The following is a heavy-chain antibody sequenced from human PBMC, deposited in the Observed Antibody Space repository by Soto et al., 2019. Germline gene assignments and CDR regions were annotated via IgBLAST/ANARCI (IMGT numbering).Heavy chain of an antibody. CDR2: ISAYNGNT. Sequence: GASVKVSCKASGYTFTSYGISWVRQAPGQGLEWMGWISAYNGNTNYAQKLQGRVTMTTDTSTSTAYMGLRSLRSDDTAVYYCARVNAYSGSYGIAFDIWGQGTMVTVSS. D-gene: IGHD1-26*01. J-gene: IGHJ3*02. CDR1: GYTFTSYG. V-gene: IGHV1-18*01. CDR3: ARVNAYSGSYGIAFDI.